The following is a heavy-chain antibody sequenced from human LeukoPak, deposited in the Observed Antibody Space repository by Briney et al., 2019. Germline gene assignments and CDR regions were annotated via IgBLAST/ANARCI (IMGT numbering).Heavy chain of an antibody. CDR2: IYYSGST. V-gene: IGHV4-39*07. D-gene: IGHD2-2*01. CDR3: ARGDAGYCSSSSCYGMRWFDR. Sequence: SETLSLTCTVSGGSISSSSHYWGWIRQPPGKGLEWIGSIYYSGSTYYNPSLKSRVTISVDTSKNQFSLKLSSVTAADTAVYYYARGDAGYCSSSSCYGMRWFDRWGQGVLVTVSS. CDR1: GGSISSSSHY. J-gene: IGHJ5*02.